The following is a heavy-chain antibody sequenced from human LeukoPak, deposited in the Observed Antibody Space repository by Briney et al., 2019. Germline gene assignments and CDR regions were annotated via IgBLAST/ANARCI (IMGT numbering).Heavy chain of an antibody. V-gene: IGHV3-30-3*01. J-gene: IGHJ4*02. CDR2: ISYDGSSK. D-gene: IGHD2-2*01. CDR3: ARDPIVVVPAAMSPGSSYGSTFDY. CDR1: GFTFSSYA. Sequence: PGGSLRLSCAASGFTFSSYAMHWVRQAPGKGLEWVAVISYDGSSKYYADSVKGRFTISRDNSKNTLYLQMNSLRAEDTAVYYCARDPIVVVPAAMSPGSSYGSTFDYWGQGTLVTVSS.